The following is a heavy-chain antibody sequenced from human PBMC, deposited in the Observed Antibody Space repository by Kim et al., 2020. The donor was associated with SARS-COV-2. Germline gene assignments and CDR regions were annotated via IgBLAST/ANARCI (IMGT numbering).Heavy chain of an antibody. CDR2: INHSGST. V-gene: IGHV4-34*01. CDR1: GGSFSGHY. J-gene: IGHJ5*02. CDR3: AKGLEVGPLYGGNSAWFDP. D-gene: IGHD4-17*01. Sequence: SETLSLTCAVYGGSFSGHYWSWIRQPPGKGLEWIGEINHSGSTNYNPSLKSRVIISVDTSKNQFSLKVTSMTAADTAVYYCAKGLEVGPLYGGNSAWFDP.